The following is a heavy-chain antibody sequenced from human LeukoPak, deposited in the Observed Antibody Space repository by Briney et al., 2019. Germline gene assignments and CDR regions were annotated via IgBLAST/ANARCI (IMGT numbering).Heavy chain of an antibody. CDR1: GGSISSYY. CDR2: IYYSGST. CDR3: ARVTGYMVEDHFDY. Sequence: SETLSLTCTVSGGSISSYYWSWIRQPPGKGLEWIGYIYYSGSTNYNPSLKSRVTISVDTSKNQFSLKLRYVTAADTAVYYCARVTGYMVEDHFDYWGQGTLVTVSS. V-gene: IGHV4-59*01. D-gene: IGHD3-9*01. J-gene: IGHJ4*02.